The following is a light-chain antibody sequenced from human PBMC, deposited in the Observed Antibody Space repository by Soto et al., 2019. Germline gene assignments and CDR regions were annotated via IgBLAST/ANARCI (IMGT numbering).Light chain of an antibody. CDR1: QGIRND. V-gene: IGKV1-6*01. Sequence: AVHMTQSPSSLSASVGDRVTITCRASQGIRNDLGWYQQKPGKAPKLLIYAASSLQSGVPSRFSGSGSGTDFTLTISSLQPEDFATYYCLQDYNYPWTFGQGTKVDIK. CDR3: LQDYNYPWT. CDR2: AAS. J-gene: IGKJ1*01.